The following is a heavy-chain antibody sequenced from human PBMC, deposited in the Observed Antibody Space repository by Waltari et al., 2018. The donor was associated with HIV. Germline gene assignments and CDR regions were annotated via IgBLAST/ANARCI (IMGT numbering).Heavy chain of an antibody. V-gene: IGHV3-13*04. D-gene: IGHD6-19*01. CDR1: GFTFNTYD. J-gene: IGHJ4*02. CDR2: IGAAGDT. Sequence: EVHLVESGGGLIQPGGSLRLSCAASGFTFNTYDMHWVRQAAGEGLQWVSAIGAAGDTYYSDSVKGRCTISRENAKNSLFLQMNSRRAGDTAVYFCVRVRDSSSGWYIFDYWGQGALVTVSS. CDR3: VRVRDSSSGWYIFDY.